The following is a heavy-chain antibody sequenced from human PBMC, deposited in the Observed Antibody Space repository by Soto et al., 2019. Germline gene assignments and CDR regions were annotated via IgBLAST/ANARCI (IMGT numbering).Heavy chain of an antibody. CDR3: AKVKWELSYYFDS. J-gene: IGHJ4*02. D-gene: IGHD1-26*01. CDR2: IGWNSGSI. CDR1: GFTFDDYA. V-gene: IGHV3-9*01. Sequence: EVQLVEFGGGWEQPGRSLRLPVPASGFTFDDYAMNWVRQAPGKGLAWVSGIGWNSGSIGYAASVKGRFTISRDNAKNSLYLQMNSLRAEDTAVYYCAKVKWELSYYFDSWCQGTLVTVSS.